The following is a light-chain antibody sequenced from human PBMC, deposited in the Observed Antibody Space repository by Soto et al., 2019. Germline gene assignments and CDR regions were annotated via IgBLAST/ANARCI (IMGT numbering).Light chain of an antibody. CDR2: EVS. J-gene: IGLJ1*01. CDR1: SSDVGGYKY. Sequence: QSARPQPACVSGSAGQAITIGCIGTSSDVGGYKYVSWYQQHPGKAPKLMIYEVSNRPSGVSNRFSGSKSGNTASLTISGLQAEDEADYYCSSYSSSSTLVFGTGTKVTVL. V-gene: IGLV2-14*01. CDR3: SSYSSSSTLV.